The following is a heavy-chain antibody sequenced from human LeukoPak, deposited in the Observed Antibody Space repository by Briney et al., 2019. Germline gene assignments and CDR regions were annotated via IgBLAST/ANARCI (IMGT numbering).Heavy chain of an antibody. D-gene: IGHD3-22*01. V-gene: IGHV1-2*02. Sequence: ASVKVSCKASGYTFTGYYMHWVRQAPGQGLEWMGWINPNSGGTNYAQRLQGRVTMTTDTSTSTAYMELMSLRSDDTAVYYCARDRDYYYDSSGYYGYWGQGTLVTVSS. J-gene: IGHJ4*02. CDR2: INPNSGGT. CDR1: GYTFTGYY. CDR3: ARDRDYYYDSSGYYGY.